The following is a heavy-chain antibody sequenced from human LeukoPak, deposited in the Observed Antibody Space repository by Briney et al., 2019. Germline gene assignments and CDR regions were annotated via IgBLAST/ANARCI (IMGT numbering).Heavy chain of an antibody. V-gene: IGHV4-34*01. CDR3: TTSPSLYRFDY. Sequence: SETLSLTCAVYGGSFSGYYWSWIRQPPGKGLEWIGEINHSGSTNYNPSLKSRVTISVDTSKNQFSLNLSSVTAADTAFYYCTTSPSLYRFDYWGQGTLVTVSS. CDR2: INHSGST. CDR1: GGSFSGYY. J-gene: IGHJ4*02. D-gene: IGHD2-2*01.